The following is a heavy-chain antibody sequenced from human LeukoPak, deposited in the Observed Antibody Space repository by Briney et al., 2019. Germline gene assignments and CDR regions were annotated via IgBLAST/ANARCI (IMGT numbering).Heavy chain of an antibody. D-gene: IGHD5-18*01. CDR3: AKAPELWLPFDY. J-gene: IGHJ4*02. CDR1: GFTFSPFW. V-gene: IGHV3-7*03. Sequence: GGSLRLSCAASGFTFSPFWMSWVRQAAGKGLEWVASIKEDGSDKYYVDSVKGRFTISRDNSENTLYLQMNSLRAEDTAVYYCAKAPELWLPFDYWGQGTLVTVSS. CDR2: IKEDGSDK.